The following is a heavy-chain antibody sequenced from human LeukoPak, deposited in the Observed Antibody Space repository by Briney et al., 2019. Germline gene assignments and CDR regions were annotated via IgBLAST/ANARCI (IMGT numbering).Heavy chain of an antibody. J-gene: IGHJ3*02. V-gene: IGHV3-23*01. D-gene: IGHD3-16*02. CDR2: ISGSGGST. Sequence: GGSLRLSCAASGFTFSSYAMSWVRQAPGKGLEWVSAISGSGGSTYYADSVKGRFTISRDNSKNTPYLQMNSLRAEDTAVYYCAKDVRAATGGYTGAFDMWGQGTMVTVSS. CDR1: GFTFSSYA. CDR3: AKDVRAATGGYTGAFDM.